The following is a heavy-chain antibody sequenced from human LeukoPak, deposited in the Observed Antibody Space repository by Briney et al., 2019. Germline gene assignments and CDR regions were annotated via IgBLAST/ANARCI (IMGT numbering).Heavy chain of an antibody. V-gene: IGHV4-4*07. CDR1: SGSISSYY. J-gene: IGHJ3*02. CDR3: ARDGRIVVVPAATHDDAFDI. CDR2: IYTSGST. Sequence: SETLSLTCTVSSGSISSYYWSWIRQPAGKGLEWIGRIYTSGSTNYNPSLKSRVTISVDTSKNQFSLKLSYVTAADTAVYYCARDGRIVVVPAATHDDAFDIWGQGTMVTVSS. D-gene: IGHD2-2*01.